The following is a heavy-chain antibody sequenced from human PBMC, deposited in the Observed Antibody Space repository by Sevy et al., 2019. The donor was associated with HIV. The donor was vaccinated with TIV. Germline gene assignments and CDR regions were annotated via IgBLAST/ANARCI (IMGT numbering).Heavy chain of an antibody. CDR3: ARDRYYDASGYYYYYYGMDV. D-gene: IGHD3-22*01. CDR1: GLSVSDNY. V-gene: IGHV3-66*01. Sequence: GGSLRLSCAGSGLSVSDNYMNWVRQAPGKGLELVSAFYSDGRSYYADSVKGRFTISRDSSKNMLYLHMSNLRPEDTAVYYCARDRYYDASGYYYYYYGMDVWGQGTTVTVSS. J-gene: IGHJ6*02. CDR2: FYSDGRS.